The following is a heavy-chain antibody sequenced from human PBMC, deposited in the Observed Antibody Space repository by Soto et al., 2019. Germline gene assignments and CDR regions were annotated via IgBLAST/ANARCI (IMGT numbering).Heavy chain of an antibody. V-gene: IGHV1-58*02. CDR3: AAASYYDILTGDFDS. CDR2: IVLIIGNT. Sequence: SVKVACKTSGGTFTSYAISWVRQAHGQRLEWIGWIVLIIGNTNYAQKFQERVTITRDLSTSTAYMELSSLRSEDTAVYYCAAASYYDILTGDFDSWGQGTLVTVSS. D-gene: IGHD3-9*01. J-gene: IGHJ4*02. CDR1: GGTFTSYA.